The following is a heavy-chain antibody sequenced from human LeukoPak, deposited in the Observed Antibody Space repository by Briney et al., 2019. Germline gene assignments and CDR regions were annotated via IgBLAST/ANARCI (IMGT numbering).Heavy chain of an antibody. Sequence: GGSLRLSCAASGFTFSSYGMHWVRQAPGKGLEWVAVIWYDGSTKYYADSVRGRFTISRDNSKNTLYLEMNRLRAEDTAMYYCARAYAGDSSGYYYGDWGQGTLVTVSS. CDR3: ARAYAGDSSGYYYGD. D-gene: IGHD3-22*01. J-gene: IGHJ4*02. V-gene: IGHV3-33*01. CDR1: GFTFSSYG. CDR2: IWYDGSTK.